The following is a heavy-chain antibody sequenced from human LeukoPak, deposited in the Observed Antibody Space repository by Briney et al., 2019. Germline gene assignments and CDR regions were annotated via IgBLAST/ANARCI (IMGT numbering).Heavy chain of an antibody. V-gene: IGHV3-33*01. D-gene: IGHD2-15*01. CDR1: GFTFSSYG. J-gene: IGHJ4*02. Sequence: GGSLRLSCAASGFTFSSYGMHWVRQAPGKGLEWVAVIWYDGSNKYYADSVKGRFTISRDNSKNTLYLQMNSLRAEDTAVYYRARDYCSGGSCYDFDYWGQGTLVTVSS. CDR3: ARDYCSGGSCYDFDY. CDR2: IWYDGSNK.